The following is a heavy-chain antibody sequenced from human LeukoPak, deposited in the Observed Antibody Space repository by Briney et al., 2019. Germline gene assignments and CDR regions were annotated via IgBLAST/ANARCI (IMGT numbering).Heavy chain of an antibody. D-gene: IGHD1-26*01. J-gene: IGHJ4*02. CDR1: GFTFSGFA. V-gene: IGHV3-21*05. CDR2: ISNTADYK. CDR3: ARQEWELRGYFDY. Sequence: AGGSLRLSCVVSGFTFSGFAMTWVRQAPGKGLEWVAYISNTADYKAYAASVKGRFSISRDNAKNSLYLQMNSLRAEDTAVYYCARQEWELRGYFDYWGQGTLVTVSS.